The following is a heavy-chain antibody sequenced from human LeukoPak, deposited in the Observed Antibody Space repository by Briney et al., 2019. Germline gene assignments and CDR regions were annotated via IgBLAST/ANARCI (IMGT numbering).Heavy chain of an antibody. CDR3: ARASGSADY. CDR2: DSSDDRNK. V-gene: IGHV3-30*14. J-gene: IGHJ4*02. D-gene: IGHD1-26*01. Sequence: GGSLRLSCAASRLRFSSYAMHWVRQAPGKGLEWVAVDSSDDRNKYYADSVKGRFTISRHNSKNTLYLQMNSLRAEDTAVYYCARASGSADYWGQGTLVTVSS. CDR1: RLRFSSYA.